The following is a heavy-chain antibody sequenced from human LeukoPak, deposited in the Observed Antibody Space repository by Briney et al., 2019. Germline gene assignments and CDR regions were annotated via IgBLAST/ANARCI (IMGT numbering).Heavy chain of an antibody. CDR3: ARARHGYIYGYRPNELGHFFDY. Sequence: SETLSLTCAVYGGSFSGYYWSWIRQPPGKGLEWIGEINHSGSTNYNPSLKSRVTISVDTSKNQFSLKLSSVTAADTAVYYCARARHGYIYGYRPNELGHFFDYWGQGTLVTVSS. CDR2: INHSGST. V-gene: IGHV4-34*01. CDR1: GGSFSGYY. D-gene: IGHD5-18*01. J-gene: IGHJ4*02.